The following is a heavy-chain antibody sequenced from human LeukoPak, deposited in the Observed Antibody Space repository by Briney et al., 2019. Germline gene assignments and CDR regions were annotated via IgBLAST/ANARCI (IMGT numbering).Heavy chain of an antibody. J-gene: IGHJ4*02. V-gene: IGHV3-15*01. CDR1: GITFSNAW. CDR2: IKSKAAGGTT. D-gene: IGHD3-9*01. CDR3: TTHDRVTYYFDC. Sequence: GGSLRLSCAASGITFSNAWMSWVRQAPGKGLEWVARIKSKAAGGTTDYAAPVKGRFTISRDDSKNTLYVQMNSLKIEDTAVYSCTTHDRVTYYFDCWGQGTLVSVSS.